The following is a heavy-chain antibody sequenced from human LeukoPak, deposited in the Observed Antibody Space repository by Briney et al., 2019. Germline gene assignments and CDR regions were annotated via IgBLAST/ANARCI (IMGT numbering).Heavy chain of an antibody. CDR3: AKDSDIAAAGYYFDY. CDR2: ISNDGSDK. D-gene: IGHD6-13*01. J-gene: IGHJ4*02. Sequence: GGSLRLSCAASGFTFNSHGMHWVRQAPGKGLEWVAVISNDGSDKYSADSVKGRFTISRDNSKNTLHLQMNSLRAEDTAVYYCAKDSDIAAAGYYFDYWGQGTLVTVSS. V-gene: IGHV3-30*18. CDR1: GFTFNSHG.